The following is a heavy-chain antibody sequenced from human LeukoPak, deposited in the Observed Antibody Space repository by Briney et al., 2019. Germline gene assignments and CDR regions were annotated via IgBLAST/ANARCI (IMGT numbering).Heavy chain of an antibody. CDR3: AKKLPGASYYFDF. CDR2: IGSGGYT. CDR1: GFTLSNYD. V-gene: IGHV3-23*01. J-gene: IGHJ4*02. Sequence: PGGSLRLSCIASGFTLSNYDMTWVRQTPGKGLEYVSSIGSGGYTFYAGSVKGRFSISRDISQNTLYLQMKSLRAEDTAMYFCAKKLPGASYYFDFWGQGTLVTVSS. D-gene: IGHD7-27*01.